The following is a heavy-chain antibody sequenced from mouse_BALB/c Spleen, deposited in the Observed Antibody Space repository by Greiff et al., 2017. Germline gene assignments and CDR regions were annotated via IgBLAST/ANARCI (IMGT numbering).Heavy chain of an antibody. J-gene: IGHJ2*01. CDR1: GFTFSSYG. CDR2: ISSGGSYT. V-gene: IGHV5-6*01. D-gene: IGHD1-1*01. Sequence: EVKLQESGGDLVKPGGSLKLSCAASGFTFSSYGMSWVRQTPDKRLEWVATISSGGSYTYYPDSVKGRFTISRDNAKNTLYLQMSSLKSEDTAMYYCARNPASTVVASDFDYWGQGTTLTVSS. CDR3: ARNPASTVVASDFDY.